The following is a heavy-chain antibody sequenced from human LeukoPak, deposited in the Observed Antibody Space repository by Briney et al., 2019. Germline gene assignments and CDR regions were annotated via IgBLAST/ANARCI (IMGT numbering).Heavy chain of an antibody. CDR1: GGSFSGYY. D-gene: IGHD3-22*01. J-gene: IGHJ1*01. CDR2: INHSGST. V-gene: IGHV4-34*01. CDR3: ARLRTYYYGSSCYYYMRPFATPYGY. Sequence: SETLSLTCAVYGGSFSGYYWSWIRQPPGRGLEWIGEINHSGSTNYNPSLKSRVTISVGTSKNQFSLRLSSVTAADTAVYYCARLRTYYYGSSCYYYMRPFATPYGYWGPGYLVT.